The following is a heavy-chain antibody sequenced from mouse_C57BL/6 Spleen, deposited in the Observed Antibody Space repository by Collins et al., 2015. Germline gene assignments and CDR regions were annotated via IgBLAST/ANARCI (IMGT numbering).Heavy chain of an antibody. V-gene: IGHV1-64*01. Sequence: VQLQQPGAELVKPGASVKLSCKASGYTFTSYWMHWVKQRPGQGLEWIGMIHPNSGSTNYNEKFKSKATLTVDKSSSTAYMQLSSLTSEDSAVYYCAQYGNYDAYWGQGTLVTVSA. CDR2: IHPNSGST. CDR3: AQYGNYDAY. J-gene: IGHJ3*01. CDR1: GYTFTSYW. D-gene: IGHD2-1*01.